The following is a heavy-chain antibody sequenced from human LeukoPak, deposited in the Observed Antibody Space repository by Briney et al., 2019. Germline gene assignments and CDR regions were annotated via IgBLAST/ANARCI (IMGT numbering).Heavy chain of an antibody. D-gene: IGHD6-19*01. Sequence: SETLSLTCAVYGGSFSGYYWSWIRQPPGKGLEWIGEINHSGSTNYNPSLKSRVTISVDTSKNQFSLKLSSVTAADTAVYYCARGLRYSSGWPTGYWGQGTLVTVSS. CDR3: ARGLRYSSGWPTGY. CDR1: GGSFSGYY. J-gene: IGHJ4*02. V-gene: IGHV4-34*01. CDR2: INHSGST.